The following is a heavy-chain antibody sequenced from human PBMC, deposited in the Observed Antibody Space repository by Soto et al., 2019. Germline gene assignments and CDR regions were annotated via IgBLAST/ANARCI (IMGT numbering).Heavy chain of an antibody. V-gene: IGHV1-2*04. D-gene: IGHD3-10*01. J-gene: IGHJ4*02. Sequence: ASVKVSCKGSGYTFTGYYMHWVRQAPGQGLEWMGWINPNSGGTNYAQKFQGWVTMTRDTSISTAYMELSRLRSDDTAVYYCARDISHHGLLFDYWGQGTLVTVSS. CDR3: ARDISHHGLLFDY. CDR2: INPNSGGT. CDR1: GYTFTGYY.